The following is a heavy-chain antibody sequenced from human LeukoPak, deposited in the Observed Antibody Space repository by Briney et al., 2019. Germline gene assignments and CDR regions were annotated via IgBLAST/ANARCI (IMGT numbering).Heavy chain of an antibody. CDR1: GFTFSNFA. CDR2: IVGSSST. CDR3: ARIGAGSSRDY. J-gene: IGHJ4*02. D-gene: IGHD6-13*01. V-gene: IGHV3-21*01. Sequence: KPGGSLRLSCAASGFTFSNFAMTWVRQAPGKGLEWVSSIVGSSSTYYADSLKGRFTIPRDNAKNSLYLQMNSLRAEDTAVYYCARIGAGSSRDYWGQGTLVTVSS.